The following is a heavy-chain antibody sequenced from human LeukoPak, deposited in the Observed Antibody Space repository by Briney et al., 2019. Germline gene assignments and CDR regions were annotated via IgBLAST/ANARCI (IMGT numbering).Heavy chain of an antibody. Sequence: GRSLRLSCAASGFAFDDYAIHWVRQAPGKGLEWVSGISWNSGSIGYADSVKGRFTISRDNAKNSLYLQMNSLRAEDTALYYCAKDKDGSGSFDIWGQGTMVTVSS. CDR2: ISWNSGSI. V-gene: IGHV3-9*01. CDR3: AKDKDGSGSFDI. CDR1: GFAFDDYA. D-gene: IGHD3-10*01. J-gene: IGHJ3*02.